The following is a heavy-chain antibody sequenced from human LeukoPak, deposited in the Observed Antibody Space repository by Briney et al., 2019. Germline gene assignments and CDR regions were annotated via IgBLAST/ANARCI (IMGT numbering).Heavy chain of an antibody. CDR1: GGSITSTNY. Sequence: SETLSLTCGVSGGSITSTNYWSLVRPPPGQGLEWIGEISLSGYTGFNPSLRSRVTMSLDESKNNLSLNLASVTAADTAVYYCSRESGPFSPFGHWGKGILVTVTS. J-gene: IGHJ4*02. D-gene: IGHD1-26*01. CDR3: SRESGPFSPFGH. CDR2: ISLSGYT. V-gene: IGHV4-4*02.